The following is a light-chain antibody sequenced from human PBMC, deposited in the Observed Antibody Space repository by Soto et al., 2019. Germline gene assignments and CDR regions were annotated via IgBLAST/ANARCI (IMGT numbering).Light chain of an antibody. J-gene: IGLJ2*01. CDR3: SSYTSNNVI. V-gene: IGLV2-14*01. CDR1: SSDVGGYNY. Sequence: QSVLTQPASVSGSPGQSITISCTGTSSDVGGYNYVSWYQQHPGKAPKLMIYDVTDRPSGISNRFSGSKSGNTASLTISGLQAEDEADYYCSSYTSNNVIFGGGTKLTVL. CDR2: DVT.